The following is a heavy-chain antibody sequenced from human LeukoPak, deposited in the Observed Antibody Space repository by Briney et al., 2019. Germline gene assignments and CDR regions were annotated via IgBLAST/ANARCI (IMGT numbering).Heavy chain of an antibody. Sequence: PGGSLRLSCAASGFTFSTYSMIWVRQAPGRGLEWVSYISTGSSTIHYADSVQGRFTISRDNAKNSPYLQMNSLRDEDTAVYYCARANWNDFDYWGQGTLVTVSS. J-gene: IGHJ4*02. CDR1: GFTFSTYS. CDR3: ARANWNDFDY. V-gene: IGHV3-48*02. D-gene: IGHD1-1*01. CDR2: ISTGSSTI.